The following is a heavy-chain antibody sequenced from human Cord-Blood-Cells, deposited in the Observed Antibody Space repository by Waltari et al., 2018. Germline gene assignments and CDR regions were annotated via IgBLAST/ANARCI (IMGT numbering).Heavy chain of an antibody. V-gene: IGHV3-33*01. CDR2: IWYDGSNK. D-gene: IGHD2-21*01. Sequence: QVQLVESGGGVVQPGRSLRLSCAASGFTFSSYGMHWARQAPGKGLEWVAVIWYDGSNKYYADSVKGRFTISRDNSKNTLYLQMNSLRAEDTAVYYCAREVAYCGGDCYYYYYGMDVWGQGTTVTVSS. CDR1: GFTFSSYG. CDR3: AREVAYCGGDCYYYYYGMDV. J-gene: IGHJ6*02.